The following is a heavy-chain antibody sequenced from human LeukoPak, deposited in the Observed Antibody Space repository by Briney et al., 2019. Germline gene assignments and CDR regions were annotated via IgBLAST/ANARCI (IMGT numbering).Heavy chain of an antibody. V-gene: IGHV1-2*02. CDR3: ARGRVYSSSWFDP. CDR1: GYTFTGYY. D-gene: IGHD6-13*01. J-gene: IGHJ5*02. CDR2: INPNSGGT. Sequence: ASVKVSCKASGYTFTGYYMHWVRQAPGQGLEGMGWINPNSGGTNYAQKFQGRGTMTRDTSISPAYMELRRLRSAETAVYYCARGRVYSSSWFDPWGQGTQVTVSS.